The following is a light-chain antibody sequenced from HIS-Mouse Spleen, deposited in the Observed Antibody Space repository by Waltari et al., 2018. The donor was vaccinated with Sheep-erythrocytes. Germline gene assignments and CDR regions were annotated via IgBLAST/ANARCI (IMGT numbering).Light chain of an antibody. V-gene: IGKV3-11*01. Sequence: EIVLTQSPATLSFSPGERATLSCRASQSVSSYLAWYQQKPGQAPRLLIYDASNRATGIPARFSGSGSGTDFTLTISSPEPEDFAVYYCQQRSNWPPLTFGGGTKVEIK. CDR3: QQRSNWPPLT. CDR2: DAS. J-gene: IGKJ4*01. CDR1: QSVSSY.